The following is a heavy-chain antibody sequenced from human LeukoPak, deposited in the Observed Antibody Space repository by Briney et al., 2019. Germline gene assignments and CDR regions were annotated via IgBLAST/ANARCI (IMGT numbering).Heavy chain of an antibody. J-gene: IGHJ4*02. CDR3: ARDLTPRITMVRGVSDY. CDR2: INPNSGGT. CDR1: GYTFTGYY. D-gene: IGHD3-10*01. V-gene: IGHV1-2*02. Sequence: ASVKVSCKASGYTFTGYYMHWVRQAPGQGLAWMGWINPNSGGTNYAQKFQGRVTMTRDTSISTAYMELSRLRSDDTAVYYCARDLTPRITMVRGVSDYWGQGTLVTVSS.